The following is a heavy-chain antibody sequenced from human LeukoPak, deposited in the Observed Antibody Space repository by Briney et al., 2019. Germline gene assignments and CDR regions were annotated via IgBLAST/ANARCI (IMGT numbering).Heavy chain of an antibody. CDR2: IFDSGST. J-gene: IGHJ5*02. V-gene: IGHV4-61*05. D-gene: IGHD6-19*01. Sequence: PSETLSLTCAVSAGSISSSSYYWSWIRQPPGKGLEWIGYIFDSGSTNYNPSLKSRVTISVDTSKSQFSLRLSSVTAADTAVYYCARHRSGSSWFAPWGQGTLVTVSS. CDR3: ARHRSGSSWFAP. CDR1: AGSISSSSYY.